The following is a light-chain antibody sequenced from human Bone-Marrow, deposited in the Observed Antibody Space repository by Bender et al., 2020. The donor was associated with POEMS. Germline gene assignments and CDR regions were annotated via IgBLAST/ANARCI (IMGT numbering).Light chain of an antibody. CDR1: SSNIGSHS. Sequence: QSVLTQPPSASETPGQRVTIFCFGSSSNIGSHSVNWYQQVPGTAPKLVIYNNDQWPSGVPDRFSGSKSGTAASLAISGVQSDDEGDYYCEAWDDGLNARVFGGGTKLTVL. CDR3: EAWDDGLNARV. CDR2: NND. V-gene: IGLV1-44*01. J-gene: IGLJ3*02.